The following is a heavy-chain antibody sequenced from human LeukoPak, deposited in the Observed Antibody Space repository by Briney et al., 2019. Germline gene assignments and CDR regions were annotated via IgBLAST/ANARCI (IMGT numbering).Heavy chain of an antibody. Sequence: GGSLRLSCAASGFTFSSYSMNWLRQAPGKGLEWVSPISSSSSYIYYADSVKGRFTISRDNPKNSLYLQMNSLRAEDTAVYYCAREGSSSWYYFDYWGQGTLVTVSS. CDR2: ISSSSSYI. CDR1: GFTFSSYS. V-gene: IGHV3-21*01. D-gene: IGHD6-13*01. CDR3: AREGSSSWYYFDY. J-gene: IGHJ4*02.